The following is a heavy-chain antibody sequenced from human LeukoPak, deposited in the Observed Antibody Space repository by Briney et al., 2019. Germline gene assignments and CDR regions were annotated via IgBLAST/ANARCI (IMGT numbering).Heavy chain of an antibody. CDR3: AIVHCSGGSCSFDY. CDR2: ISSSSSYI. V-gene: IGHV3-21*01. D-gene: IGHD2-15*01. J-gene: IGHJ4*02. CDR1: GSSLSMYS. Sequence: GGSLRLSCAASGSSLSMYSMKWVRQAPGEGLEWVSSISSSSSYIYYADSVKGRFTISRDNAKNSLYLEMRSLRAEDTAGDYCAIVHCSGGSCSFDYWGQGTLVTVSS.